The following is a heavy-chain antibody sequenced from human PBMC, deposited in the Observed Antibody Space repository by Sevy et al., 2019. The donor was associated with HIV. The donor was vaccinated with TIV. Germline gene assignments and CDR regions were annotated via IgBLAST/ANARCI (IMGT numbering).Heavy chain of an antibody. CDR2: ISYDGSNK. D-gene: IGHD6-19*01. Sequence: GGSLRLSCAASGFTFSSYAMHWVRQAPGKGLEWVAVISYDGSNKYYADSVKGRFTISRDNSKNTLYLHMSSPRVEDTAIYYCAKEFLRYTSGWYFDCWGQGTLVTVSS. CDR3: AKEFLRYTSGWYFDC. V-gene: IGHV3-30-3*01. J-gene: IGHJ4*02. CDR1: GFTFSSYA.